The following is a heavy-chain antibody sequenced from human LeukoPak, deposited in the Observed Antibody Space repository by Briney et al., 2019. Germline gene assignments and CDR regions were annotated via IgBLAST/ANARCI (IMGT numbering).Heavy chain of an antibody. Sequence: PGGSLRLSCAASGFTFEYNAMQWVRQAPGKGLEWVAFISWDGGSTYYADSVKGRFTISRDNSKDSLYLQMSGLRAEDSALYYCAKGGTTSNNYMDVWGKGTTVTVSS. D-gene: IGHD1-14*01. V-gene: IGHV3-43D*03. CDR3: AKGGTTSNNYMDV. CDR2: ISWDGGST. CDR1: GFTFEYNA. J-gene: IGHJ6*03.